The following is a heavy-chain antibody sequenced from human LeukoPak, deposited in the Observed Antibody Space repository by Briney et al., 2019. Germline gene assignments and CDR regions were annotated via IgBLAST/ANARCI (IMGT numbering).Heavy chain of an antibody. D-gene: IGHD3-22*01. CDR3: AREPTYYYDSSGYSPIDY. V-gene: IGHV1-46*01. J-gene: IGHJ4*02. CDR2: INPSGGST. Sequence: ASVKVSCKASGYTFTSYYMHWVRQAPGQGLEWMGIINPSGGSTSYAQKFQGRVTMTRDTSTSTVYMELSSLRSEDTAVYYCAREPTYYYDSSGYSPIDYWGQGTLVTVSS. CDR1: GYTFTSYY.